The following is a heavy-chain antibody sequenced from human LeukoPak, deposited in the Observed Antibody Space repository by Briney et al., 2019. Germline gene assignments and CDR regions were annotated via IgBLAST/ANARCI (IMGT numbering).Heavy chain of an antibody. CDR1: GFTFSNAW. D-gene: IGHD6-13*01. V-gene: IGHV3-21*04. Sequence: GGSLRLSCAASGFTFSNAWMSWVRQAPGKGLEWVSSISSSSSYIYYADSVKGRFTISRVNAKNSLYLQMNSLRAEDTAVYYCAKGRGGLSSSCTYWGQGTLVTVSS. J-gene: IGHJ4*02. CDR2: ISSSSSYI. CDR3: AKGRGGLSSSCTY.